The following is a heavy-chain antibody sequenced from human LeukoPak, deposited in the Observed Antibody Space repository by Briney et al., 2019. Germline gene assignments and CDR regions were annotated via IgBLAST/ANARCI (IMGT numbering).Heavy chain of an antibody. D-gene: IGHD4-11*01. CDR2: INPNSGGT. CDR3: AREDYSNYGNWFDP. Sequence: ASVKVSCKASGYTFTGYYMHWVRQAPGKGLEWMGWINPNSGGTNYAQKFQGRVTMTRDTSISTAYMELSRLRSDDTAAYYCAREDYSNYGNWFDPWGQGTLVTVSS. CDR1: GYTFTGYY. V-gene: IGHV1-2*02. J-gene: IGHJ5*02.